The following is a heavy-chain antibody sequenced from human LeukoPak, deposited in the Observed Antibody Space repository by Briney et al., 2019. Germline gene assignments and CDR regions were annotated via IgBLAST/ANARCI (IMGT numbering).Heavy chain of an antibody. D-gene: IGHD3-10*01. CDR2: INPNSGGA. CDR3: AREGRGMSGSEDY. Sequence: ASVKVSCKASGYTFTNYYVHWVRQAPRQGLEWMGWINPNSGGAHSTNKFQGRVTMTRDTSISTVYMELSRLTSDDTAVYYCAREGRGMSGSEDYWGQGTLVTVSS. J-gene: IGHJ4*02. CDR1: GYTFTNYY. V-gene: IGHV1-2*02.